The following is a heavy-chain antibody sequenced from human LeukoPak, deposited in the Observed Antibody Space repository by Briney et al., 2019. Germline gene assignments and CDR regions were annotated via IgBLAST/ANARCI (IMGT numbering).Heavy chain of an antibody. V-gene: IGHV4-59*02. CDR1: GRSVSTYY. Sequence: LSLTCPLSGRSVSTYYRSWVRHHPGKGREWLGYIYFRGGTTNHPSRKARAPTPVETSTKQFSLKLISVTPTETAGNTCARGPSWNYDAFDIWGEGTMVTVS. CDR3: ARGPSWNYDAFDI. J-gene: IGHJ3*02. D-gene: IGHD1-7*01. CDR2: IYFRGGT.